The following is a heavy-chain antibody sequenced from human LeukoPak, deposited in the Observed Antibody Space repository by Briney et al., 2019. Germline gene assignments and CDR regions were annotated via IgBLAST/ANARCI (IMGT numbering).Heavy chain of an antibody. CDR1: GYSFTTYW. J-gene: IGHJ4*02. Sequence: RGESLKISCKSSGYSFTTYWIGWVRQMPGKGLEWMGIIYPRDSDTRYSPSFQGLVTISADKSIRTAYLQWSSLKASDTAMYYCARLYVSGGDFWSFDSWGQGTLVTVSS. V-gene: IGHV5-51*01. CDR2: IYPRDSDT. CDR3: ARLYVSGGDFWSFDS. D-gene: IGHD1-26*01.